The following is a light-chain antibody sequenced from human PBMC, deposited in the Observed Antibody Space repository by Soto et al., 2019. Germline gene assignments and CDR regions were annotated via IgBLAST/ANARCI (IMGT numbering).Light chain of an antibody. CDR2: DVS. V-gene: IGLV2-11*01. CDR3: CAYADNYSYV. Sequence: QSALSQPRPVSGSPGLSVPISCTETSSDVGAYNYVSWHQQHPGKAPKLMTYDVSKRPSGVPDRFSGSKSGNTASLTISGLQAEDEADYYCCAYADNYSYVFGTGTKVTVL. J-gene: IGLJ1*01. CDR1: SSDVGAYNY.